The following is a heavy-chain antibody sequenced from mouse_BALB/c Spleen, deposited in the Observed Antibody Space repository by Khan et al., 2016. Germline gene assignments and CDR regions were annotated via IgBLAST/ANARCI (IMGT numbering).Heavy chain of an antibody. CDR1: GYAFTNYL. V-gene: IGHV1-54*01. J-gene: IGHJ3*01. Sequence: VELVESGAELVRPGTSVKVSCKASGYAFTNYLIEWVKQRPGQGLEWIGVINPGSGGTNYTEKFKGKATLTADKSSSTAYMQLSSLTSDDSAVYFCARGQLGLPWLAYWGQGTLVTVSA. CDR2: INPGSGGT. D-gene: IGHD3-2*01. CDR3: ARGQLGLPWLAY.